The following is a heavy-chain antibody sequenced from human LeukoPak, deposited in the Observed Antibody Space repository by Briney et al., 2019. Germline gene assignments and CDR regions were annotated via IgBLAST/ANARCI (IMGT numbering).Heavy chain of an antibody. CDR2: ISSSGSTI. Sequence: GGSLRLSCAASGFTFSSYEMNWVRQAPGKELEWVSYISSSGSTIYYADSVKGRFTISRDNAKNSLYLQMNSLRAEDTAVYYCARGDEDIVVVPAAIFGSWFDPWGQGTLVTVSS. CDR3: ARGDEDIVVVPAAIFGSWFDP. D-gene: IGHD2-2*01. J-gene: IGHJ5*02. CDR1: GFTFSSYE. V-gene: IGHV3-48*03.